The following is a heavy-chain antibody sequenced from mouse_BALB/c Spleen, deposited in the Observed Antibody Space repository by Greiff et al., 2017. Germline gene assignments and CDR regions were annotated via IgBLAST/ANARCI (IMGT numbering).Heavy chain of an antibody. J-gene: IGHJ3*01. CDR2: IRNKANGYTT. Sequence: EVKVVESGGGLVQPGGSLRLSCATSGFTFTDYYMSWVRQPPGNALEWLGFIRNKANGYTTEYSASVKGRFTISRDNSQSILYLQMNTLRAEDSATYYCARDRGYYDYDGFAYWGQGTLVTVSA. V-gene: IGHV7-3*02. D-gene: IGHD2-4*01. CDR3: ARDRGYYDYDGFAY. CDR1: GFTFTDYY.